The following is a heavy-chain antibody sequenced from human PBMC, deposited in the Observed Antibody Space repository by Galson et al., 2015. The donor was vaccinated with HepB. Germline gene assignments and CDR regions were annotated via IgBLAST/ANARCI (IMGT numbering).Heavy chain of an antibody. D-gene: IGHD5-12*01. V-gene: IGHV6-1*01. CDR2: TYYRSKWYN. CDR1: GDSVSSNSAA. Sequence: CAISGDSVSSNSAAWNWIRQSPSRGLEWLGRTYYRSKWYNDYAVSVKSRITINPDTSKNQFSLQLNSVTPEDTAAYYCAKGYSGYDFLFQFDYWDQGTLVTVSS. J-gene: IGHJ4*02. CDR3: AKGYSGYDFLFQFDY.